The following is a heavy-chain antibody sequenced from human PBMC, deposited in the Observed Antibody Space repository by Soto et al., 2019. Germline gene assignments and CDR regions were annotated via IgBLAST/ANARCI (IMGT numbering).Heavy chain of an antibody. CDR1: GFTFSSYS. CDR3: ERDSSGSVQY. CDR2: IFSHSSYI. V-gene: IGHV3-21*01. Sequence: GGSLRLSCAASGFTFSSYSMTWVGQAPGKGLELVSSIFSHSSYIQYSASVKGRLTISRDNAKNSLYLQMNSLRAEETALYYCERDSSGSVQYWGQGTLVTVSS. J-gene: IGHJ4*02. D-gene: IGHD3-22*01.